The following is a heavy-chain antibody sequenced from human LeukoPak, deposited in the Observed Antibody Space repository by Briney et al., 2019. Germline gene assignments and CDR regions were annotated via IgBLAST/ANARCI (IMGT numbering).Heavy chain of an antibody. V-gene: IGHV1-69*13. CDR3: ARVSGRYSSSWYPFDY. Sequence: GASVKVSCKASGGTFSSYAISWVRQAPGQGLEWMGGIIPIFGTANYAQKFQGGVTITADESTSTAYMELSSLRSEDTAVYYCARVSGRYSSSWYPFDYWGQGTLVTVSS. D-gene: IGHD6-13*01. CDR1: GGTFSSYA. J-gene: IGHJ4*02. CDR2: IIPIFGTA.